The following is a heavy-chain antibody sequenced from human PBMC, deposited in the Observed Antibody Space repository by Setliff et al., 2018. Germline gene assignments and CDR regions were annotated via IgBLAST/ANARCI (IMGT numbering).Heavy chain of an antibody. V-gene: IGHV1-46*01. CDR3: ARGIIAYASWAPNKHAYYYYMDV. D-gene: IGHD2-2*01. Sequence: ASVKVSCKASGYTLSTHYMHWVRQAPGQGLEWMGLINPSGESTVYAEKFQGRVSTTRDTSTNTVYMDLESLKSGDTAIYYCARGIIAYASWAPNKHAYYYYMDVWGNGTTVTVSS. CDR2: INPSGEST. J-gene: IGHJ6*03. CDR1: GYTLSTHY.